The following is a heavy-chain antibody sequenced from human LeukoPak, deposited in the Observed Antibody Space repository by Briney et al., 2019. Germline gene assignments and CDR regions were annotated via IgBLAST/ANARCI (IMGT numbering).Heavy chain of an antibody. CDR1: GYTFTGYY. CDR2: INPNGGGT. V-gene: IGHV1-2*02. J-gene: IGHJ6*03. CDR3: AISCSGGSCYSEGNYYMDV. D-gene: IGHD2-15*01. Sequence: ASVKVSCKASGYTFTGYYMHWVRQAPGQGLEWMGLINPNGGGTNYAQKFQGRVTMTRDTSISTAYMELSRLRSDDTTVYYCAISCSGGSCYSEGNYYMDVWGKGTTVTVSS.